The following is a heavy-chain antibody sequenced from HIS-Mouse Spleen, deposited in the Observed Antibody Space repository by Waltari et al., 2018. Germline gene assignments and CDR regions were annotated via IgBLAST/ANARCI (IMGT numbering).Heavy chain of an antibody. CDR2: MNPNSGNT. CDR3: ARGHDYSNYFDY. D-gene: IGHD4-4*01. J-gene: IGHJ4*02. V-gene: IGHV1-8*01. CDR1: DYTFTSYD. Sequence: QVQLVQSGAEVKKPGASVKVSCKASDYTFTSYDINWVRQATGQGLDGMGWMNPNSGNTGYAQKFQGRVTMTRNTSISTAYMELSSLRSEDTAVYYCARGHDYSNYFDYWGQGTLVTVSS.